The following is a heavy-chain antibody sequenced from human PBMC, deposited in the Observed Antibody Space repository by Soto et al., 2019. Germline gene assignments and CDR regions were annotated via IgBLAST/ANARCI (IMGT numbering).Heavy chain of an antibody. CDR1: GFTFSGYN. V-gene: IGHV3-48*02. CDR3: AREGKTAFGDVLGPFDY. CDR2: INRNNGVV. D-gene: IGHD3-3*01. Sequence: EVQLVESGGGLGQPGGSLRLSCAASGFTFSGYNMNWVRQAPGRGLEWVSYINRNNGVVSYADSVKDRFTISRDNAKNSMSLQMNSLRDEDTAVYYCAREGKTAFGDVLGPFDYWGQGILVTVSS. J-gene: IGHJ4*02.